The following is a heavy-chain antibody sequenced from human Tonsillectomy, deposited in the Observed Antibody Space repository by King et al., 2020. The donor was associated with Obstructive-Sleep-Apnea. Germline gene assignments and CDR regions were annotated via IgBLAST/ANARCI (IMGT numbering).Heavy chain of an antibody. D-gene: IGHD6-13*01. CDR1: GGSFSDYY. Sequence: VQLQQWGAGLLKPSETLSLTCAVYGGSFSDYYWSWIRQPPGKGLEWIGEINHSGSTNYNPSLKSRVTISADMSKNQFSLKLTSVTAADTAVYYCARGSGAADVNWFDPWGQGALVTVSP. CDR2: INHSGST. J-gene: IGHJ5*02. V-gene: IGHV4-34*01. CDR3: ARGSGAADVNWFDP.